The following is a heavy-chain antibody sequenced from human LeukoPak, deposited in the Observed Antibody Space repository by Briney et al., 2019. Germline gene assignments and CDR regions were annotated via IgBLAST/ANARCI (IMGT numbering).Heavy chain of an antibody. Sequence: PSETLPLTCAVSGGSISSGGYSWSWIRQPPGKGLEWIGYIYYSGSTNYNPPLKSRVTISVDTSKNQFSLKLSSVTAADTAVYYCARSITSSWYGDFQHWGQGTLVTVSS. V-gene: IGHV4-61*08. CDR1: GGSISSGGYS. CDR3: ARSITSSWYGDFQH. J-gene: IGHJ1*01. CDR2: IYYSGST. D-gene: IGHD6-13*01.